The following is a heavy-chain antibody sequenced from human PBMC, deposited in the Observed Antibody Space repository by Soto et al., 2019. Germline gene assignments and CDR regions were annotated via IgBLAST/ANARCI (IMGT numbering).Heavy chain of an antibody. D-gene: IGHD2-15*01. V-gene: IGHV1-69*01. CDR1: GGTFSSYA. CDR2: IIPIFGTA. Sequence: QVQLVQSGAEVKKPGSSVKVSCKASGGTFSSYAISWVRQAPGQGLEWMGGIIPIFGTANYAQKFQGRVTITADESTSKAYMELSSLRSEDTAVYYCARDKMEHQRRWYYFDYWGQGTLVTVSS. J-gene: IGHJ4*02. CDR3: ARDKMEHQRRWYYFDY.